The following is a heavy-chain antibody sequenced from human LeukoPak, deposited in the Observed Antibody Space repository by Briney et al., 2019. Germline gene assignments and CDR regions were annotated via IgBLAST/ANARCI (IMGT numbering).Heavy chain of an antibody. J-gene: IGHJ3*02. V-gene: IGHV1-18*01. Sequence: APVKLSCKASGYTFTNNGISWVRQALGQGLEWMGWINAYNSNTNYAQKLQGITTMTKDTSTSTSYMEQRSLTSDDTAEYCWERVGMSDAFDIWGQGTMVTVSS. CDR2: INAYNSNT. D-gene: IGHD1-26*01. CDR1: GYTFTNNG. CDR3: ERVGMSDAFDI.